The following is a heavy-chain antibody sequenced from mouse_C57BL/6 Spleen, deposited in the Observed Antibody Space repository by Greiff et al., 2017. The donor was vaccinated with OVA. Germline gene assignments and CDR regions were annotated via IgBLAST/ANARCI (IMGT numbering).Heavy chain of an antibody. CDR1: GFSLRTFGMG. J-gene: IGHJ2*01. CDR3: ARIKGPGVATDY. Sequence: QVTLKVSGPGILQPSQTLSLTCSFSGFSLRTFGMGVGWIRQPSGTGLEWLAHIWWDADMYYNPAPNSQLTISKDTSKHQVVLKIAHVDTADTATYYCARIKGPGVATDYWGQGTTLTVSS. CDR2: IWWDADM. D-gene: IGHD1-1*01. V-gene: IGHV8-8*01.